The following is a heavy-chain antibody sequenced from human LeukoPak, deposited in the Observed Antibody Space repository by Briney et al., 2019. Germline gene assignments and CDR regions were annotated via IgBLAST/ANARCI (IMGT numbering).Heavy chain of an antibody. Sequence: ASVKVSCKASGYTFTGYYMHWVRQAPGQGLEWMGWINPNSGGTNYAQKFQGRVTMTRDTSISTAYMELSRLRSDDTAVYYCARRQSSSWYGFDYWGQGTLVTVSS. J-gene: IGHJ4*02. CDR2: INPNSGGT. V-gene: IGHV1-2*02. CDR1: GYTFTGYY. CDR3: ARRQSSSWYGFDY. D-gene: IGHD6-13*01.